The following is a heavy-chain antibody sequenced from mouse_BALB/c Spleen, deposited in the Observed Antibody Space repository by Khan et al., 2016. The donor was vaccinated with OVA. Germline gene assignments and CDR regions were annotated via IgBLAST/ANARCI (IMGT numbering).Heavy chain of an antibody. CDR2: IHYSGNT. J-gene: IGHJ1*01. CDR3: ARRSV. V-gene: IGHV3-2*02. Sequence: EVQLQESGPGLVKPSQSLTLTCTVTGYSITSDYAWNWIRQFPGSKLEWMGYIHYSGNTSYNPSLKSRISITRDTSKNQFFLQLNSVTTEDTATYCCARRSVWGAGTTLTVSS. CDR1: GYSITSDYA.